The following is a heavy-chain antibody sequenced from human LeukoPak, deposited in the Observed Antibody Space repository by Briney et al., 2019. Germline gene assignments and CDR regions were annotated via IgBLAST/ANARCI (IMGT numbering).Heavy chain of an antibody. D-gene: IGHD2-15*01. CDR1: GFNFNMFA. Sequence: GGSLRLSCTGTGFNFNMFAMHWVRQAPGKGLEWVSGLSRSGTTTNYADSVKGRFIISRDRSQHTMFLQLNSLRPEDTAVYYCAKEQRIRHCSEGVCMEGYYFDYWGQGTLVTVSS. V-gene: IGHV3-23*01. CDR2: LSRSGTTT. CDR3: AKEQRIRHCSEGVCMEGYYFDY. J-gene: IGHJ4*02.